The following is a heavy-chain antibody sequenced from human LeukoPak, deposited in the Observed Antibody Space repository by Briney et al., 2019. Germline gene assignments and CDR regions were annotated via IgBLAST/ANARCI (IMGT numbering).Heavy chain of an antibody. V-gene: IGHV3-30-3*01. CDR3: ARGPGLLWFGELIS. CDR2: TSYDGNNK. Sequence: GGSLRLSCAASGFTFNDYAMNWVRQAPGKGLEWVAVTSYDGNNKYYADSVKGRFTISRDNSKNTLYLQVNSLIPEDTAVYYCARGPGLLWFGELISWGQGTLVTVSS. CDR1: GFTFNDYA. D-gene: IGHD3-10*01. J-gene: IGHJ5*02.